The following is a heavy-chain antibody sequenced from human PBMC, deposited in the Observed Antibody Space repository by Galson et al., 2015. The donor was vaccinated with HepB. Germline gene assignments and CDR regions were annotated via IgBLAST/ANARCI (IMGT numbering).Heavy chain of an antibody. Sequence: SLRLSCAASGFTFSSYAMSWVHQAPGKGLEWVSAISGSGGSTYYADSVKGRFTISRDNSKNTLYLQMNSLRAEDTAVYYCAKPYYDILTGYYYDAFDIWGQGTMVTVSS. CDR2: ISGSGGST. D-gene: IGHD3-9*01. CDR1: GFTFSSYA. V-gene: IGHV3-23*01. CDR3: AKPYYDILTGYYYDAFDI. J-gene: IGHJ3*02.